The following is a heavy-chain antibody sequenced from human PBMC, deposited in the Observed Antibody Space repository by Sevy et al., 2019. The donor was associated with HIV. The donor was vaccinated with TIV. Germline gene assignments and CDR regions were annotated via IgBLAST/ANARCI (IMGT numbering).Heavy chain of an antibody. D-gene: IGHD1-1*01. CDR2: ISYDGNKK. J-gene: IGHJ5*01. CDR1: GFSFSSHG. V-gene: IGHV3-30*03. CDR3: ARDGGWYNYAPSDS. Sequence: GGSLRLSCAASGFSFSSHGMHWVRQAPGKGLEWQSVISYDGNKKYYADSVKGRFTISRDNSKNTLYLQMNSLRPEDTAVYYCARDGGWYNYAPSDSWGQGTLVTVSS.